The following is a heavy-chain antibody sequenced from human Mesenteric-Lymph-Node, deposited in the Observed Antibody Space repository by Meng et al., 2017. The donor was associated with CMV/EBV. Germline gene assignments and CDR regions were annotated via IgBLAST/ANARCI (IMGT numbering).Heavy chain of an antibody. V-gene: IGHV4-61*08. CDR3: SRAGEQSLEQGVIDS. Sequence: SETLSLTCTVSGGSVSRGAYYWSWIRQPPGKGLEWIGHIYNRGNTKYSPSLKSRVSISVDTSKHQFSLNLTSETAADTAVYYCSRAGEQSLEQGVIDSWGQGTLVTVSS. D-gene: IGHD6-19*01. J-gene: IGHJ4*02. CDR1: GGSVSRGAYY. CDR2: IYNRGNT.